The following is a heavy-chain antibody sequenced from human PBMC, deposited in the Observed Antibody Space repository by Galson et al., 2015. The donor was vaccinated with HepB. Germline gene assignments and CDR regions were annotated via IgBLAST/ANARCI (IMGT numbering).Heavy chain of an antibody. J-gene: IGHJ4*02. CDR3: AGRGGYYYGTSGYPFDY. CDR1: GGSISSSNW. Sequence: TLSLTCAVSGGSISSSNWWSWVRQPPGKGLEWIGEIYHSGSTHYNPSLKSRVTISVDMSRNQFSLKLSSVTAADTAVYYCAGRGGYYYGTSGYPFDYWGQGTLVTVSS. D-gene: IGHD3-22*01. V-gene: IGHV4-4*02. CDR2: IYHSGST.